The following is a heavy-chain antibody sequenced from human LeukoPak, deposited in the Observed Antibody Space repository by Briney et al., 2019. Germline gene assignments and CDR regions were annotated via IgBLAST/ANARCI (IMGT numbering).Heavy chain of an antibody. Sequence: SETLSLTCTVSSGSVNSYYWSWIRQPPGKGLEWIGYVYYSGSTNYNPSLKSRVTISVDTSKNQFSLKLSSVTAADTAVYYCARVPAAPRLYMDVWGQGTTVIVSS. D-gene: IGHD2-2*01. CDR2: VYYSGST. V-gene: IGHV4-59*02. J-gene: IGHJ6*02. CDR3: ARVPAAPRLYMDV. CDR1: SGSVNSYY.